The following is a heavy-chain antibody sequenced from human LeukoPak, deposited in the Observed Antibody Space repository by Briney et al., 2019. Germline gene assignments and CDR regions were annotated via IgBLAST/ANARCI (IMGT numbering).Heavy chain of an antibody. V-gene: IGHV3-30*18. CDR3: ANGADGMDV. CDR2: ISYDGSNK. Sequence: GRSLRLSCAASGFTFSSYGMHWVRQAPGKGLEWVAVISYDGSNKYYADSVKGRVTISRDNSKNTLYLQMNSLRAEDTAVYYCANGADGMDVWGQGTTVTVSS. CDR1: GFTFSSYG. J-gene: IGHJ6*02. D-gene: IGHD4/OR15-4a*01.